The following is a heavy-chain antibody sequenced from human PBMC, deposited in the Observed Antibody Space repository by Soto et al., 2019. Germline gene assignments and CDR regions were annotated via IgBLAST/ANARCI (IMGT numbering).Heavy chain of an antibody. J-gene: IGHJ4*02. D-gene: IGHD2-15*01. Sequence: EVQLLDGGGGLVQPGGSLRLSCTVSGFTFTTYAMGWVRQAPGKGLEWVSGISGSGGTTYYADSVKGHFTISRDNSKNTVYLVVNGMRDEDSAVYCCVKEGYCNGGTCCIDNWGQGTLVTVSS. CDR3: VKEGYCNGGTCCIDN. CDR2: ISGSGGTT. CDR1: GFTFTTYA. V-gene: IGHV3-23*01.